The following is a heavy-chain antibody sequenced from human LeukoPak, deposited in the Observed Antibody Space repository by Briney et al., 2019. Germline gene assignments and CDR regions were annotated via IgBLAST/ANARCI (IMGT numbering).Heavy chain of an antibody. CDR1: GFTFNNYP. D-gene: IGHD2-2*01. Sequence: GGSLRLSCAASGFTFNNYPMSWVRQAPGKGLEWVSVISGSGGRTYYADSVKGRFTISRDNSKNTLYLQMNSLRAEETAVYYCAKDRGVIVPAGMATWGQGTLVTVSS. V-gene: IGHV3-23*01. J-gene: IGHJ5*02. CDR2: ISGSGGRT. CDR3: AKDRGVIVPAGMAT.